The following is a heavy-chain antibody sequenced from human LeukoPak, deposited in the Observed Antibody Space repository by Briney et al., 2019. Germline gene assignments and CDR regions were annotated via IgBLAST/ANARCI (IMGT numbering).Heavy chain of an antibody. CDR2: ISGSGGNT. V-gene: IGHV3-23*01. Sequence: GGSLRLSCAASGFTFRMYAMSWVRQVPGKGLEWVSGISGSGGNTYYADSVKGRFTISRDNSKNTLNLQMNSLRAEDTAVYYCAAETGDSPDYWGQGTLVTVSS. D-gene: IGHD7-27*01. J-gene: IGHJ4*02. CDR1: GFTFRMYA. CDR3: AAETGDSPDY.